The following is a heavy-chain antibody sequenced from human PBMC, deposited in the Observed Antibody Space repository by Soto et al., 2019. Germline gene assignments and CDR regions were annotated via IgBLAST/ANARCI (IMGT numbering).Heavy chain of an antibody. CDR2: INPKTGVV. Sequence: ASVKVSCKASGYTFTGYYLHWVLQAPGQGLEWMGMINPKTGVVEHAQKFQGRVTMTRDTSISTAYMELSSLRSEDTAVYYCARDMMGDYYDSSGSVYWGQGTLVTVSS. CDR3: ARDMMGDYYDSSGSVY. D-gene: IGHD3-22*01. J-gene: IGHJ4*02. V-gene: IGHV1-2*02. CDR1: GYTFTGYY.